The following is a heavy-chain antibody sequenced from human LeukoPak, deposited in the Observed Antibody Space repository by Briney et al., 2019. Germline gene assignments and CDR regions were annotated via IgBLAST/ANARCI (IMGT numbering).Heavy chain of an antibody. D-gene: IGHD3-16*01. CDR1: GFTFSSYA. CDR3: ARRVPNEVITDYFDY. Sequence: AGVSLRLSCTASGFTFSSYAMSWVRQAPGKGLEWVSAVSGSGGSTYYADSVKGRFTISRDNSKNTLFLQMNSLRAEDTAVYYCARRVPNEVITDYFDYWGPGTLVTVSS. V-gene: IGHV3-23*01. J-gene: IGHJ4*02. CDR2: VSGSGGST.